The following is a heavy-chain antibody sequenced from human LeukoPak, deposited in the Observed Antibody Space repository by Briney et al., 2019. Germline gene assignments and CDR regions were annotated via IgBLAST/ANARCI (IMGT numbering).Heavy chain of an antibody. CDR2: IWYDGSNK. Sequence: GGSLRLSCAASGFTFSSYGMHWVRQAPGKGLEWVAVIWYDGSNKYYADSVKGRFTISRDNSKNTLYLQMNSLRAEDTAVYYCARGPGLFMVRGAGTDYWGQGTLVTVSS. J-gene: IGHJ4*02. D-gene: IGHD3-10*01. CDR3: ARGPGLFMVRGAGTDY. CDR1: GFTFSSYG. V-gene: IGHV3-33*01.